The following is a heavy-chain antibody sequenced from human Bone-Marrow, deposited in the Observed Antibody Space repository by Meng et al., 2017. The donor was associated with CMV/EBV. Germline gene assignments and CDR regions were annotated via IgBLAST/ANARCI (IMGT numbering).Heavy chain of an antibody. J-gene: IGHJ6*02. CDR3: ARGGAGAGTLRYYGMDV. CDR2: IYYSGRT. Sequence: SETLSLTCTVSGGSISSNNWSWTRQPPGKGLEWIGYIYYSGRTNYNPSLRSRVTISVDPSKSQFSLKLSSVTAADTAVYYCARGGAGAGTLRYYGMDVWGQGTTVTVSS. D-gene: IGHD6-13*01. V-gene: IGHV4-59*01. CDR1: GGSISSNN.